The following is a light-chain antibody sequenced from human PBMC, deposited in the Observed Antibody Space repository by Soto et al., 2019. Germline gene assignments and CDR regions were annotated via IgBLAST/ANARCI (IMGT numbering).Light chain of an antibody. V-gene: IGLV1-40*01. CDR2: GYS. Sequence: QSVLTQPPSVSGAPGQRVTISCTGSSANIGAGYDVHWYQQLPGTAPKLLIYGYSSRPSGVPDRFSGSKSDTSASLAITGLQAEDEADYFCQSYDSSLSGYVVFGGGTKLTVL. CDR3: QSYDSSLSGYVV. CDR1: SANIGAGYD. J-gene: IGLJ2*01.